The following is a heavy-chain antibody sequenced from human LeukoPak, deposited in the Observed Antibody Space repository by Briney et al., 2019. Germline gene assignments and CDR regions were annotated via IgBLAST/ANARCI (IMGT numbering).Heavy chain of an antibody. CDR3: ATSVLGSGSYFRSYYYYMDV. D-gene: IGHD3-10*01. CDR1: GYTLTELS. CDR2: FDPEDGET. Sequence: ASVKVSCKVSGYTLTELSMHWVRQAPGKGVEWMGGFDPEDGETIYPQKFQGRVTMTEDTSTDTAYMELSSLRSEDTAVYYCATSVLGSGSYFRSYYYYMDVWGKGTTVTVSS. V-gene: IGHV1-24*01. J-gene: IGHJ6*03.